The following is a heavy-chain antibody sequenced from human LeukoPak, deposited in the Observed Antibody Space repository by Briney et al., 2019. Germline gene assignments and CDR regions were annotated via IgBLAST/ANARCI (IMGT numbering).Heavy chain of an antibody. J-gene: IGHJ4*02. CDR1: GFTFDDYA. CDR3: AKSLGYGDFTWDYFDY. D-gene: IGHD4-17*01. Sequence: GGSLRLSCAASGFTFDDYAMHWVRQAPGKGLEWVSGISWNRGSIGYADSVKGRFTISRDKAKNSLYLQMNSLRAEDTALYYCAKSLGYGDFTWDYFDYWGQGTLVTVSS. CDR2: ISWNRGSI. V-gene: IGHV3-9*01.